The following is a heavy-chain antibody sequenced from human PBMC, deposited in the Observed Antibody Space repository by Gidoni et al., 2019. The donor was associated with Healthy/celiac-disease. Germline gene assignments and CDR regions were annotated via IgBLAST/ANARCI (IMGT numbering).Heavy chain of an antibody. V-gene: IGHV3-30*01. CDR3: ARALGESDAFDI. J-gene: IGHJ3*02. Sequence: QVQLVESGGGVVQPGRSLRLSCAASGFTFSSYAMHWVRQAPGKGLEWVAVISYDGSNKYYADSVKGRFTISRDNSKNTLYLQMNSLRAEDTAVYYCARALGESDAFDIWGQGTMVTVSS. CDR2: ISYDGSNK. CDR1: GFTFSSYA. D-gene: IGHD3-16*01.